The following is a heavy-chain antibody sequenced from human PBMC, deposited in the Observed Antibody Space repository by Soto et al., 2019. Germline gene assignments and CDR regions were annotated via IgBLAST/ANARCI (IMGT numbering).Heavy chain of an antibody. CDR1: GESISSGGYY. CDR2: IYDSESA. J-gene: IGHJ5*02. D-gene: IGHD6-6*01. V-gene: IGHV4-31*03. CDR3: ARAFSSSSAVDL. Sequence: QVQLQESGPGLVKPSQTLSLTCTVSGESISSGGYYWSWIRHHPGKGLEWIGYIYDSESAYYNPSLKSRVTISMDTSKNQFAMRLSSVTAADTAVYFCARAFSSSSAVDLWGQVTQVTVSS.